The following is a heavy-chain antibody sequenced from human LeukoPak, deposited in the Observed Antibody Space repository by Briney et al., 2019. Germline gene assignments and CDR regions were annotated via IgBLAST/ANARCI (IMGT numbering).Heavy chain of an antibody. CDR3: AREGAYYYDSSGYYPDY. D-gene: IGHD3-22*01. Sequence: PSETLSLTCTVSGGSISSSSYYWGWIRQPPGKGLEWIGSIYYSGSTYYNPSLKSRVTISVDTSKNQFSLKLSSVTAADTAVYYCAREGAYYYDSSGYYPDYWGQGTLVTVSS. CDR2: IYYSGST. J-gene: IGHJ4*02. V-gene: IGHV4-39*07. CDR1: GGSISSSSYY.